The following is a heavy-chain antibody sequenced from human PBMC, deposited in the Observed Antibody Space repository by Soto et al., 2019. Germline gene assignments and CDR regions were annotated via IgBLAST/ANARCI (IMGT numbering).Heavy chain of an antibody. CDR3: TRDASRDSSARGWFDP. CDR2: ISSNSAYI. V-gene: IGHV3-21*01. J-gene: IGHJ5*02. D-gene: IGHD6-13*01. CDR1: GFTFRSFT. Sequence: RRLACAASGFTFRSFTMNWVRQAQGKGLEWVSTISSNSAYIYYTDALRGRFTISRDNAKNSLHLQMNSLRAEDTAVYYCTRDASRDSSARGWFDPWGPGXLVTVYS.